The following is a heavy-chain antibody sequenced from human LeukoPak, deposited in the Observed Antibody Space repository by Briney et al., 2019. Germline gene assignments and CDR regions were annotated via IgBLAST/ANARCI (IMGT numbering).Heavy chain of an antibody. CDR1: GFTFSSYW. V-gene: IGHV3-21*01. D-gene: IGHD4-17*01. J-gene: IGHJ4*02. CDR2: ISSSSYI. Sequence: GGSLRLSCAASGFTFSSYWMSWVRQAPGKGLEWVSSISSSSYIYYADSVKGRFTISRDNAKNSLYLQMNSLRAEDTAVYYCARDLVATVTPFDYWGQGTLVTVSS. CDR3: ARDLVATVTPFDY.